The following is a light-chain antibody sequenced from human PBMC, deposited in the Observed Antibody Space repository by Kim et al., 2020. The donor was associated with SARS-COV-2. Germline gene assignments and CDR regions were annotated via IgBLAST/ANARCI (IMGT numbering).Light chain of an antibody. Sequence: DIQMTQSPSTLSASVGDRVTITCRASQSVYTWLAWYQQKPGKTPNLLIYKASYLQNGAPSRFSGSGSGTEFTLTINSLQPDDFATYYSQQYNAYPWTFGQGTKGEIK. V-gene: IGKV1-5*03. CDR2: KAS. CDR1: QSVYTW. J-gene: IGKJ1*01. CDR3: QQYNAYPWT.